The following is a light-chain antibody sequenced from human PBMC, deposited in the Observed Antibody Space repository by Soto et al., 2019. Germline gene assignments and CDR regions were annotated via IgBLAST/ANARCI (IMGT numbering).Light chain of an antibody. Sequence: NFMLTQPHSVSESPGKTVTISCTRSSGSIASNYVQWYQQRPGSSPTTVIYGDDQRPSGVPDRFSGSIDSSSNSASLTISGLKTEDEADYYCQSYDSNNVLFGGGTKLTVL. CDR1: SGSIASNY. V-gene: IGLV6-57*01. CDR2: GDD. J-gene: IGLJ2*01. CDR3: QSYDSNNVL.